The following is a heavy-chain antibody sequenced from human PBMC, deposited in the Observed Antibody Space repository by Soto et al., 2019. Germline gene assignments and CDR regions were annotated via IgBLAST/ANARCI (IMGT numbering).Heavy chain of an antibody. J-gene: IGHJ4*02. Sequence: EVQLVESGGGLVKPGGSLRLSCAASGFTFSSYSMNWVRQAPGKGLEWVSSISSSSSYIYYADSVKGRFTISRDNAKKSLYLQMMSLRAEDTAVYYCARGLVGDYIWGSYRFDYWGQGTLVTVSS. CDR2: ISSSSSYI. CDR3: ARGLVGDYIWGSYRFDY. D-gene: IGHD3-16*02. CDR1: GFTFSSYS. V-gene: IGHV3-21*01.